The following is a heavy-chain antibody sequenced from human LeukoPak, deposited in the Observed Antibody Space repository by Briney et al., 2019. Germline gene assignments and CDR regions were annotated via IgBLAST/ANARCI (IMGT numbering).Heavy chain of an antibody. V-gene: IGHV4-38-2*02. CDR1: GYSISSGYY. CDR3: ARQGSFWFDY. CDR2: IYHSGST. D-gene: IGHD1-26*01. Sequence: SETLTLTCTVSGYSISSGYYWGWIRQPPGKGLEWIGSIYHSGSTYYNPSLKSRVTISVDTSKNQFSLKLSSVTAADTAVYYCARQGSFWFDYWGQGTLVTVSS. J-gene: IGHJ4*02.